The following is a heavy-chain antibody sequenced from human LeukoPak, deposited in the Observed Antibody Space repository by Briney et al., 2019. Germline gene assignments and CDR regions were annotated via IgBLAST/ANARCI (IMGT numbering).Heavy chain of an antibody. CDR2: TSGSGGRT. Sequence: GGSLRLSCVASGFAFSSYAINWVRQAPGKGLEWVSGTSGSGGRTYYADSVKGRFTISRENSKNTLYLQMNSLRAEDTAVYYCAKVRLYGDYPEIDYWGQGTLVAVSS. D-gene: IGHD4-17*01. V-gene: IGHV3-23*01. CDR3: AKVRLYGDYPEIDY. CDR1: GFAFSSYA. J-gene: IGHJ4*02.